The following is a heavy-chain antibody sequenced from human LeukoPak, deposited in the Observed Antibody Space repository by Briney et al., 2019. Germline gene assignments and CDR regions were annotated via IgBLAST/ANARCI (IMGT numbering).Heavy chain of an antibody. Sequence: GGSLRLSCAASGFTFSSYAMNWVRQAPGKGLEGISSISSVSTYIYYADSVKGRFTISRDNARNSLYLQLNSLRVEYTAVYYCARDRKVEPLPEYWGQGTLVTVSS. V-gene: IGHV3-21*01. CDR3: ARDRKVEPLPEY. D-gene: IGHD1-1*01. J-gene: IGHJ4*02. CDR1: GFTFSSYA. CDR2: ISSVSTYI.